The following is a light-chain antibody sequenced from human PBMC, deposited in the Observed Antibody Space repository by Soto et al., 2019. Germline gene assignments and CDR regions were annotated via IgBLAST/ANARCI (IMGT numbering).Light chain of an antibody. Sequence: EIVLTQSPATLSSSPGERATLSCRASQTVNSRLAWYQHKPGQAPRLLIYHTSNRATGIPARFSGSGSGTDFTLTISSLEPEDFAVYYCQQYNNWPPGPWTFGQGTKVDIK. CDR2: HTS. CDR3: QQYNNWPPGPWT. J-gene: IGKJ1*01. V-gene: IGKV3-11*01. CDR1: QTVNSR.